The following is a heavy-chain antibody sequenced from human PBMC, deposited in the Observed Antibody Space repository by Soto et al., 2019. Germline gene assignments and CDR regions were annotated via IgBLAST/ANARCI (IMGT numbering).Heavy chain of an antibody. D-gene: IGHD3-16*01. V-gene: IGHV1-18*01. Sequence: ASVKVSCKASGYTFTNFCISWVRQAPGQGLEWMGWISAYNGNTNYAQNLQGRVTMTTDTSTSTAYMELRSLRSDDTAVYHCARETAGGWFDPWGQGTLVTVSS. CDR1: GYTFTNFC. CDR2: ISAYNGNT. J-gene: IGHJ5*02. CDR3: ARETAGGWFDP.